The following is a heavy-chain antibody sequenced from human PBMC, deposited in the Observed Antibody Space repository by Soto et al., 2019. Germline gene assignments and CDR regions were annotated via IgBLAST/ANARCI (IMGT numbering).Heavy chain of an antibody. CDR2: IYSGGST. CDR3: TRNCYGNMDCGMDV. D-gene: IGHD3-16*01. J-gene: IGHJ6*02. CDR1: GINVSSNF. V-gene: IGHV3-53*01. Sequence: GGSLRLSCAASGINVSSNFMTWVRQAPGKGLEWVSVIYSGGSTFYAHSVKGRFTISRDNSKNTLYLQMDSLRAEDTAVYYCTRNCYGNMDCGMDVWGQGTTVTVYS.